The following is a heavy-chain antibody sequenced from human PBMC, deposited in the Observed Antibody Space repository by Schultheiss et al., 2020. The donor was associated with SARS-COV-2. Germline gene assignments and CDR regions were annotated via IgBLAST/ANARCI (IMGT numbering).Heavy chain of an antibody. CDR2: IYHSGST. J-gene: IGHJ4*02. V-gene: IGHV4-38-2*02. D-gene: IGHD1-1*01. CDR3: ARESPSLNLEPTHFDH. Sequence: SETLSLTCTVSGYSISSGYYWGWIRQPPGKGLEWIGSIYHSGSTYYNPSLKSRVTISVDTSKNQFSLKLSSVTAADTAVYYCARESPSLNLEPTHFDHWGQGTLVTVSS. CDR1: GYSISSGYY.